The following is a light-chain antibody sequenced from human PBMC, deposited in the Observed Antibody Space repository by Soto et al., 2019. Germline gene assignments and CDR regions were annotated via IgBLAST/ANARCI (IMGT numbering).Light chain of an antibody. J-gene: IGLJ1*01. V-gene: IGLV2-18*02. CDR1: GSDIGTYNR. Sequence: QSVLTQPPSVSGSPGQSVAISCTGTGSDIGTYNRVSWYQQPPGTAPKLMIYDVSDRPSGVPDRFSGSKSGNTDSLTISVPQAEDEADYYCSSYTSSSTYVFGTGTKLTVL. CDR3: SSYTSSSTYV. CDR2: DVS.